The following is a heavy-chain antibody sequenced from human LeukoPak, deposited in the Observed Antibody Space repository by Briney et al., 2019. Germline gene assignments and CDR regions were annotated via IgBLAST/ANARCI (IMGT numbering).Heavy chain of an antibody. CDR1: GFTFSSSA. J-gene: IGHJ4*02. CDR2: ISYDGSNK. CDR3: TGNYYGSGSYADFDY. Sequence: GGSLRLSCAASGFTFSSSAMHWVRQAPGKGLEWVAVISYDGSNKYYADSVKGRFTISRDNSKNTLYLQMNSLRAEDTAVYYCTGNYYGSGSYADFDYWGQGTLVTVSS. V-gene: IGHV3-30*04. D-gene: IGHD3-10*01.